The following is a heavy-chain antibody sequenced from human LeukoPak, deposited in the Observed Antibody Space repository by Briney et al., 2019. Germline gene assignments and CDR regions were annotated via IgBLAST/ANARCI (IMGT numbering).Heavy chain of an antibody. CDR1: GYSISSGYY. CDR3: ARDPMVRGARGTSHTN. D-gene: IGHD3-10*01. Sequence: PSETLSLTCTVSGYSISSGYYWGWIRQPPGKGLEWIGSIYHSGSTYYNPSLKSRVTISVDTSKNQFSLKLSSVTAADTAVYYCARDPMVRGARGTSHTNWGQGTLVTVSS. J-gene: IGHJ4*02. CDR2: IYHSGST. V-gene: IGHV4-38-2*02.